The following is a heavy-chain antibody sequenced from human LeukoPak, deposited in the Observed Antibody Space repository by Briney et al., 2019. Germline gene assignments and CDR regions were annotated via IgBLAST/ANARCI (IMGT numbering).Heavy chain of an antibody. V-gene: IGHV3-21*01. D-gene: IGHD6-19*01. CDR1: GFTFSSYS. CDR2: ISSISTYI. CDR3: APTVVGTGYFQH. J-gene: IGHJ1*01. Sequence: GGSLRLSCAASGFTFSSYSLNWVRAAPGKGLEWVSSISSISTYIYYADSVEGRFTTSRDNAKNSLYLQMNSLRAEDAAVYYCAPTVVGTGYFQHWAQGTLVTVSS.